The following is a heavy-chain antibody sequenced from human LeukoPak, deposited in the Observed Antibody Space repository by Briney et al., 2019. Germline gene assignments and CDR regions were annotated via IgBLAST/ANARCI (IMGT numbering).Heavy chain of an antibody. CDR3: ARDLREYGWHHVDY. Sequence: GGSLRLSCAASGFTFSSSWMSWVRQAPGKGLEWVANIKQDGSEKYYVDSVKGRFTISRDNAKNSLYLQMNSLRAEDTAVYHCARDLREYGWHHVDYWGQGTPVTVSS. CDR2: IKQDGSEK. D-gene: IGHD2-15*01. V-gene: IGHV3-7*01. J-gene: IGHJ4*02. CDR1: GFTFSSSW.